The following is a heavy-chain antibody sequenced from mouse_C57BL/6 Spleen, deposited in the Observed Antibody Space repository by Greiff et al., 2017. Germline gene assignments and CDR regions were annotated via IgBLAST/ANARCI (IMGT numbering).Heavy chain of an antibody. D-gene: IGHD2-5*01. CDR2: ISNLAYSI. CDR3: ARRGSNYDAMDY. CDR1: GFTFSDYG. Sequence: EVKLMESGGGLVQPGGSLKLSCAASGFTFSDYGMAWVRQAPRKGPEWVAFISNLAYSIYYADTVTGRFTISRENAKNTLYLEMSSLRSEDTAMYYCARRGSNYDAMDYWGQGTSVTVSS. V-gene: IGHV5-15*01. J-gene: IGHJ4*01.